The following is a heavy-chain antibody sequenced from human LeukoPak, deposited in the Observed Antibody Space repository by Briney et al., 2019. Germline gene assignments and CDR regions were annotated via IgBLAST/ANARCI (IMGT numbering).Heavy chain of an antibody. J-gene: IGHJ4*02. CDR2: IKQDGSEK. V-gene: IGHV3-7*01. Sequence: GGSLRLSCAASGFTFSSYSMNWVRQAPGKGLEWVANIKQDGSEKYYVDSVKGRFIISRDNAENSLYLEINSLRAEDTAIYYCVRDPTAAGAAGTDYWGQGTLVTVSS. CDR3: VRDPTAAGAAGTDY. D-gene: IGHD6-13*01. CDR1: GFTFSSYS.